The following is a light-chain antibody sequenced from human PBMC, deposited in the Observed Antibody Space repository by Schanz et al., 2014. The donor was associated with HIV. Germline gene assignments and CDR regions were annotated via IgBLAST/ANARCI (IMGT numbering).Light chain of an antibody. CDR1: RSVNSN. CDR3: QQYNT. Sequence: EIVMTQSPVTLSVSPGERVTLSCRASRSVNSNLAWYQQKPGQAPRLLIYDASNRATGIPARFSGSGSGTDFTLTISRLEPEDFAVYYCQQYNTFGGGTKVEIK. J-gene: IGKJ4*01. V-gene: IGKV3D-15*01. CDR2: DAS.